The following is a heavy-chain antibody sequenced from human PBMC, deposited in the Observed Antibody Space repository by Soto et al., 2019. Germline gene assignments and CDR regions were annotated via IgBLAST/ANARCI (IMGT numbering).Heavy chain of an antibody. CDR3: AKEGVGATTDY. Sequence: EVQLMESGGGLEQPGGSLRLSCAASGFTFNNFAMSWVRQAPGKGLEWVSAITGSGSNTNYADSVKGRFTISRDNSRNTVSLQMNSLRAEDTAVYYCAKEGVGATTDYWGQGTLVTVSS. CDR1: GFTFNNFA. V-gene: IGHV3-23*01. CDR2: ITGSGSNT. J-gene: IGHJ4*02. D-gene: IGHD1-26*01.